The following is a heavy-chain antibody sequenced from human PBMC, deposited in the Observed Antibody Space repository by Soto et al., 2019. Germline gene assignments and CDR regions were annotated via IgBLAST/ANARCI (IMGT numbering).Heavy chain of an antibody. J-gene: IGHJ6*02. CDR2: ISYDGSKE. D-gene: IGHD5-18*01. CDR3: AKDLRLWSKDYYYYGMDV. V-gene: IGHV3-30*18. CDR1: GFTFSSYG. Sequence: QVQLVESGGGVFQPGRSLRLSCAASGFTFSSYGMHWVRQAPGKGLEGVAVISYDGSKEFYADSVKGRFTISRDNSKNTLYLQMNSLRAEDTAVYYCAKDLRLWSKDYYYYGMDVWGQGTTVTVSS.